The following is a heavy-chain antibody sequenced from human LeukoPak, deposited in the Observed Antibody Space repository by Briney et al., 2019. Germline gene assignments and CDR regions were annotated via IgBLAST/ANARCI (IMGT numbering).Heavy chain of an antibody. V-gene: IGHV3-48*03. CDR3: ARGDRLTTLDC. CDR2: IGNRGTTI. Sequence: QSGGSLRLSCAASGFTFSSYAMSWVRQAPGKGLEWVSHIGNRGTTIFYADSVKGRFTISRDNAKNSLSLQMNSLRAEDAAIYYCARGDRLTTLDCWGQGTLVTVS. CDR1: GFTFSSYA. D-gene: IGHD3-16*01. J-gene: IGHJ4*02.